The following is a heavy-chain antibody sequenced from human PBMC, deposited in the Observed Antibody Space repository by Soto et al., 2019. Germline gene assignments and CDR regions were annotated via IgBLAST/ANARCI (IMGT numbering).Heavy chain of an antibody. CDR1: GYTLTELS. D-gene: IGHD3-22*01. V-gene: IGHV1-24*01. CDR2: FDPEDGET. CDR3: ATWNLYDSSGYSDY. Sequence: ASVKVSCKVSGYTLTELSMHWVRQAPGKGLEWMGGFDPEDGETIYAQKFQCRVTMTEDTSTDTAYMELSSLRSDETAVYYSATWNLYDSSGYSDYWGQGTLVTVS. J-gene: IGHJ4*02.